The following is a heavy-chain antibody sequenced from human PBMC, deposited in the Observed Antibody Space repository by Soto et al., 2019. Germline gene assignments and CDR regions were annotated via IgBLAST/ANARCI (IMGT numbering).Heavy chain of an antibody. CDR2: ISAHNGNT. V-gene: IGHV1-18*01. CDR3: ARGRYGDY. Sequence: QVHLVQSGAEVKKPGASVKVSCNASGYTFTSYGITWVRQAPGQGLEGMGWISAHNGNTDYALKLQGRVIVTRDTSTSTAYMELRSLRSDVTAVYYCARGRYGDYWGQGALVTVSS. D-gene: IGHD1-1*01. J-gene: IGHJ4*02. CDR1: GYTFTSYG.